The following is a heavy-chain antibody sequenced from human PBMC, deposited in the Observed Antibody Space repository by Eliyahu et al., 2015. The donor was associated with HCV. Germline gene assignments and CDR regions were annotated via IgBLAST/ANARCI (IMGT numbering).Heavy chain of an antibody. D-gene: IGHD1-1*01. CDR3: ARVGGTTGWFFDY. CDR2: IYYSGTT. J-gene: IGHJ4*02. V-gene: IGHV4-59*01. CDR1: GSINNYY. Sequence: QVQLQESGPGLVKPGGSINNYYWGWXXQPPGRGXEXXGYIYYSGTTNYNPSLKSRITMSVDTSSNQFSLRLNSVTAADTAVYFCARVGGTTGWFFDYWGQGSLVSVSS.